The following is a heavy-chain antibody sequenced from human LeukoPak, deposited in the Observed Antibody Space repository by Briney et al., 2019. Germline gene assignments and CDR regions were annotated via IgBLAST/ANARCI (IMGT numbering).Heavy chain of an antibody. D-gene: IGHD2-15*01. J-gene: IGHJ3*02. CDR1: GGSISSYC. CDR3: ARQIAATAHRYRCCAFDI. V-gene: IGHV4-59*01. CDR2: IYYSGST. Sequence: SETLSLTCTVSGGSISSYCWSWIRQPPGKGLEWIGYIYYSGSTNYNPSLKSRVTISVDTSKNQFSLKLSSVTAADTAVYYCARQIAATAHRYRCCAFDIWGQGTMVTVSS.